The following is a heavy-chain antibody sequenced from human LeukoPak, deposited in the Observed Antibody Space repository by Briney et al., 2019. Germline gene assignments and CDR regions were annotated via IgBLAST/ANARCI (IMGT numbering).Heavy chain of an antibody. CDR2: INHSGST. Sequence: SETLSLTCAVYGGSFSGYYWSWIRQPPGKGLEWIGEINHSGSTNYNPSLKSRVTISVDTSKNQFPLKLSSVTAADTAVYYCARVVVPAAILDYWGQGTLVTVSS. D-gene: IGHD2-2*02. V-gene: IGHV4-34*01. CDR3: ARVVVPAAILDY. J-gene: IGHJ4*02. CDR1: GGSFSGYY.